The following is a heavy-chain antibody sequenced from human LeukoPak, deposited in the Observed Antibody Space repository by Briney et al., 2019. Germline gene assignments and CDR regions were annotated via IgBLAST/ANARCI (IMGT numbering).Heavy chain of an antibody. V-gene: IGHV4-34*01. CDR1: GGSFSGYY. D-gene: IGHD6-19*01. J-gene: IGHJ4*02. Sequence: TSETLSLTCAVYGGSFSGYYWSWIRQPPGKGLEWIGEINHSGSTNYNPSLKSRVTISVDTSKNQSSLKLSSVTAADTAVYYCARGRLFDYWGQGTLVTVSS. CDR3: ARGRLFDY. CDR2: INHSGST.